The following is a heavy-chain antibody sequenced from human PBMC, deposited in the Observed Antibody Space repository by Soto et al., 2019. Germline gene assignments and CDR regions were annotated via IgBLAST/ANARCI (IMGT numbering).Heavy chain of an antibody. J-gene: IGHJ4*02. V-gene: IGHV4-34*02. CDR1: GGSFSGYY. D-gene: IGHD1-26*01. CDR3: ARLRWEQPWVFDY. Sequence: QVQLQQWGAGLLKPSETLSLTCAVYGGSFSGYYWSSIRQPPVKGLEWIGEINHSGGTNYNPSLKSRVTISVDTSKNQFSLKLSSVTAADTAVFYCARLRWEQPWVFDYWGQGTLVTVSS. CDR2: INHSGGT.